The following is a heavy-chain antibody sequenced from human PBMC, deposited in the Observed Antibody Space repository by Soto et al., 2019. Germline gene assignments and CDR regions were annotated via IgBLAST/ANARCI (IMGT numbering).Heavy chain of an antibody. D-gene: IGHD1-7*01. V-gene: IGHV4-34*01. Sequence: PSETLSLTCAVYGGSFSGYYWSWIRQPPGKGLEWIGEINHSGSTNYNPSLKSRVTISVDNSNNTLYLQMNSLRAEDTAVYYCVKDKLVQVAHFDYWGQGTLVTVSS. CDR2: INHSGST. CDR3: VKDKLVQVAHFDY. J-gene: IGHJ4*02. CDR1: GGSFSGYY.